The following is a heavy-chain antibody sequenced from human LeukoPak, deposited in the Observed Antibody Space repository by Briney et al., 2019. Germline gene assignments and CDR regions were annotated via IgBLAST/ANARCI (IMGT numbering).Heavy chain of an antibody. V-gene: IGHV3-23*01. Sequence: PGGSLRLSCAASGFTVSSNYMSWVRQAPGKGLEWVSFISGSGTYIYYADSVKGRFTISRDNSKNTLYLQMNSLRAEDTAVYYCSQGGQWLVYRHYYYMDVWGKGTTVTVSS. CDR3: SQGGQWLVYRHYYYMDV. CDR2: ISGSGTYI. CDR1: GFTVSSNY. D-gene: IGHD6-19*01. J-gene: IGHJ6*03.